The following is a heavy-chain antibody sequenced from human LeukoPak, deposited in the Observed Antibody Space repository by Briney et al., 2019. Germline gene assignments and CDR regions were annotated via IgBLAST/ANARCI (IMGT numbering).Heavy chain of an antibody. J-gene: IGHJ4*02. D-gene: IGHD5-18*01. CDR3: ARLPLGGYSYGFDY. CDR2: INSDGSST. Sequence: GGSLRLSCAASGFTFSSYWMHWVRHAPGKGLVWVSRINSDGSSTSYADSVKGRFTISRDNAKNPLYLQMNSLRAEDTAVYYCARLPLGGYSYGFDYWGQGTLVTVS. CDR1: GFTFSSYW. V-gene: IGHV3-74*01.